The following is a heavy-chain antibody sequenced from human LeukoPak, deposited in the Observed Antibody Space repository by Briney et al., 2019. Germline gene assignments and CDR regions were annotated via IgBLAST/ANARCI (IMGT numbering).Heavy chain of an antibody. J-gene: IGHJ3*02. CDR3: AVVIADAFDI. CDR1: GGTFISYA. Sequence: ASVKVSCKASGGTFISYAISWVRQAPGQGLEWMGRIIPIFGTANYAQKFQGRVTITTDESTSTAYMELSSLRSEDTAVYYCAVVIADAFDIWGQGTMVTVSS. CDR2: IIPIFGTA. D-gene: IGHD3-22*01. V-gene: IGHV1-69*05.